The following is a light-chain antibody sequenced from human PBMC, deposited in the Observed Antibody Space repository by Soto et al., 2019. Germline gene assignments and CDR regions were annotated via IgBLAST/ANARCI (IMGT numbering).Light chain of an antibody. CDR1: SGDVGGYDY. V-gene: IGLV2-14*01. CDR2: EVS. Sequence: QSALTQPASVSGSPGQSITISCTGTSGDVGGYDYVSWYQLHPGKAPKLMVFEVSNRPSGVSYRFSGSKSGNTASLTISGLQAEDEADYFCSSYSISTAYLXGTGTRSPS. CDR3: SSYSISTAYL. J-gene: IGLJ1*01.